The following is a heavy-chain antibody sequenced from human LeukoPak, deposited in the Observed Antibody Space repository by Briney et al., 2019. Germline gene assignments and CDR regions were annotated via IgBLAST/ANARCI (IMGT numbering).Heavy chain of an antibody. CDR2: IYTSGST. D-gene: IGHD5-24*01. CDR3: ARERWLQLDY. J-gene: IGHJ4*02. CDR1: GGSISSGSYY. Sequence: SQTLSLTCTASGGSISSGSYYWSWIPQPAGKGLEWIGRIYTSGSTNYNPSLKSRVTISVDTSKNQFSLKLSSVTAADTAVYYCARERWLQLDYWGQGTLVTVSS. V-gene: IGHV4-61*02.